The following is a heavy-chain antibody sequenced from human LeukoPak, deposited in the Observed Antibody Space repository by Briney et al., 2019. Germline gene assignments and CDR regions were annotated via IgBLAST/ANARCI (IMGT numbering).Heavy chain of an antibody. J-gene: IGHJ4*02. Sequence: GGSLRLSCAASEFTFSNYSMNWVRQAPGKGLEWVSSISSSSTDIYYADSVKGRFTISRDKSKNTLYLQMNSLRAEDTALYYCAKDFWSGYYSGYFDYWGQGTLVTVSS. D-gene: IGHD3-3*01. CDR1: EFTFSNYS. V-gene: IGHV3-21*04. CDR2: ISSSSTDI. CDR3: AKDFWSGYYSGYFDY.